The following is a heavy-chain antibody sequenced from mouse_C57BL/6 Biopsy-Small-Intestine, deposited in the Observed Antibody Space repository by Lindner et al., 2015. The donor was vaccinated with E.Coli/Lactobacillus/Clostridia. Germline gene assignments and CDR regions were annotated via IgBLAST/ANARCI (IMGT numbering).Heavy chain of an antibody. CDR3: ATGGGVSLYHYYYLDV. Sequence: SVKVSCKISGYTLTELSIHWLRQAPGKGLEWMGGFDPDDGETIYAQKFQDRVTLTEDTSIETAYMELSSLRSDDTAVYYCATGGGVSLYHYYYLDVWGSGTTVTVSS. J-gene: IGHJ1*03. D-gene: IGHD1-1*02. CDR2: FDPDDGET. V-gene: IGHV1-18*01. CDR1: GYTLTELS.